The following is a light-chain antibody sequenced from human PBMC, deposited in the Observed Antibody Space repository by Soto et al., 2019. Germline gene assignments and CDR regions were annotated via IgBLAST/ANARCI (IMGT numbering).Light chain of an antibody. V-gene: IGKV3-15*01. CDR1: QSVRTK. CDR3: QQYNSWPPIT. Sequence: EIVSPQSPDTLSVSPGAGATLSCRASQSVRTKLAWYQQKAGQAPRLLIYGASTRATGIPDRFSGSGSGTEFTLTISSLQSEDFAVYYCQQYNSWPPITFGQGTRLEIK. CDR2: GAS. J-gene: IGKJ5*01.